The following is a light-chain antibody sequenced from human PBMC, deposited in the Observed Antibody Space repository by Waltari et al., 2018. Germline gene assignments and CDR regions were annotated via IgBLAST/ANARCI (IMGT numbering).Light chain of an antibody. CDR1: QGISSW. CDR3: QQYNSVPCT. CDR2: KAS. J-gene: IGKJ2*02. V-gene: IGKV1-12*01. Sequence: DIQMTQSQSSLSASVGDRVTITCRASQGISSWLAWYQQKPGKAPNLLIYKASNLQSGVPSRFSGSGSGTDFTLTISSLQPEDFATYYCQQYNSVPCTFGQGTKLEIK.